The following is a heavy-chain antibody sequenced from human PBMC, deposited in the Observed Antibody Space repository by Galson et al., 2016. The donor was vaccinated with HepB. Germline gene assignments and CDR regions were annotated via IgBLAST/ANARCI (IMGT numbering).Heavy chain of an antibody. CDR3: GGGRGPADY. CDR2: ICYGGTT. Sequence: SETLSLTCTISGGSISSKCWNWIRQPPGKGLEWIGYICYGGTTNYNPSLKSRVTLSLDTSKKQLSLNLTSVSATETAVYYCGGGRGPADYWGHGTLVTVSS. J-gene: IGHJ4*01. CDR1: GGSISSKC. V-gene: IGHV4-59*08. D-gene: IGHD3-16*01.